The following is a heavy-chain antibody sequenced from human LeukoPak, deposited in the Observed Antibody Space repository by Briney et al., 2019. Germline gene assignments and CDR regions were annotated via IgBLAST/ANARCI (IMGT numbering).Heavy chain of an antibody. D-gene: IGHD1-26*01. CDR1: GFTFSSYS. V-gene: IGHV3-21*04. CDR2: ISSSSSYI. CDR3: ARELREHGVFDI. J-gene: IGHJ3*02. Sequence: GGSLRLSCAASGFTFSSYSMNWVRQAPGKGLEWVSSISSSSSYIYYADSVKGRFSISRDTSKNTVYLQMNSLRGEDTAVYYCARELREHGVFDIWGQGTMVTVSS.